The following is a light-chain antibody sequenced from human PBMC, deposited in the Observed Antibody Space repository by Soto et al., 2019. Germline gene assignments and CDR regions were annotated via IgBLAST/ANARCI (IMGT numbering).Light chain of an antibody. J-gene: IGLJ1*01. Sequence: ALTQPASVSGSPGQSITISCTGSSNDVGGYNYVSWYQQHPGQAPKLIIYEVSDRPSGVSPRFSGSKSGNTASLTISGLQVEDEADYFCTSYTSTTPYVFGSGTKVTVL. V-gene: IGLV2-14*01. CDR2: EVS. CDR3: TSYTSTTPYV. CDR1: SNDVGGYNY.